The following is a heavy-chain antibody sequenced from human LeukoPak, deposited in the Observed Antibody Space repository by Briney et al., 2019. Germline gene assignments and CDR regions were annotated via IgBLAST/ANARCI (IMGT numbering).Heavy chain of an antibody. D-gene: IGHD2-15*01. CDR1: GFTFSSYW. J-gene: IGHJ6*03. CDR3: AKVAEVGAAGYYYYMDV. V-gene: IGHV3-66*01. CDR2: IYSGGNT. Sequence: GGSLRLSCAASGFTFSSYWMSWVRQAPGKGLEWVSVIYSGGNTYYADSVKGRFTISRDSSKNTLYLQMNGLRAEDTAVYYCAKVAEVGAAGYYYYMDVWGKGTTVTISS.